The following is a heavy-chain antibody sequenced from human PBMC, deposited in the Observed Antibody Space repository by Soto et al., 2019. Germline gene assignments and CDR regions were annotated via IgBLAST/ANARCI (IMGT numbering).Heavy chain of an antibody. CDR3: ARDGTGYYYYYMDV. J-gene: IGHJ6*03. V-gene: IGHV3-21*01. CDR1: GFTFSSYS. CDR2: ISSSSSYI. Sequence: EVQLVESGGGLVKPGGSLRLSCAASGFTFSSYSMNWVRQAPGKGLEWVSSISSSSSYIYYADSVKGRFTISRDNAKNPLYLQMNSLRAEDTAVYYCARDGTGYYYYYMDVWGKGTTVTVSS.